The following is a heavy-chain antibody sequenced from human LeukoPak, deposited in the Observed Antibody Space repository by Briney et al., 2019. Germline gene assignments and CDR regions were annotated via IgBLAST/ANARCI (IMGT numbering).Heavy chain of an antibody. CDR2: ISGSGGST. D-gene: IGHD3-10*01. CDR3: AKDSLWFREEVDAFDI. Sequence: PGGSLRLSCAASGFTFSSYAMSWVRQAPGKGLEWVSAISGSGGSTYYADSVKGRFTISRDNSKNTLYLQMNSLRAEDTAVYYCAKDSLWFREEVDAFDIWGQGTMVNVSS. J-gene: IGHJ3*02. V-gene: IGHV3-23*01. CDR1: GFTFSSYA.